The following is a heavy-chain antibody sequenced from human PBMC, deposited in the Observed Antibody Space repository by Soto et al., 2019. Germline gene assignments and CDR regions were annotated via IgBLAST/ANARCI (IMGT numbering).Heavy chain of an antibody. CDR3: AREWSGSYQLGLDV. J-gene: IGHJ6*01. CDR2: INPNSGGT. CDR1: GYTFTGYY. D-gene: IGHD1-26*01. V-gene: IGHV1-2*04. Sequence: GASVKVSCKASGYTFTGYYMHWVRQAPGQGLEWMGWINPNSGGTNYAQKFQGWVTMTRDTSISTAYMELSRLRSDDTAVYYCAREWSGSYQLGLDVWGQGTTVTVSS.